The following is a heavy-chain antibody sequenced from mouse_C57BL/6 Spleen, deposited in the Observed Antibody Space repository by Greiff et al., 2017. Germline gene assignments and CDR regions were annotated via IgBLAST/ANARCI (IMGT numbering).Heavy chain of an antibody. CDR1: GYAFSSSW. CDR3: ARDYDYADYYAMDY. Sequence: QVQLQQSGPELVKPGASVKISCKASGYAFSSSWMNWVKQRPGKGLEWIGRIYPGDGDTNYNGKFKGKATLTADKSSSTAYMQLSSLTSEDSAVYFCARDYDYADYYAMDYWGQGTSGTVSS. V-gene: IGHV1-82*01. J-gene: IGHJ4*01. CDR2: IYPGDGDT. D-gene: IGHD2-4*01.